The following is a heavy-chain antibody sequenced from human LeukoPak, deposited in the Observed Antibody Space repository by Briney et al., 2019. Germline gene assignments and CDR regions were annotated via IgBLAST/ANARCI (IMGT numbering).Heavy chain of an antibody. V-gene: IGHV3-23*01. CDR3: ARDRTTRIHNWFDP. CDR2: ISGSGGST. Sequence: GGSLRLSCAASGFTFSSYAMSWVRQAPGKGLEWVSAISGSGGSTYYADSVKGRFTISRDNAKNSLYLQMNSLRAEDTAVYYCARDRTTRIHNWFDPWGQGTLVTVSS. CDR1: GFTFSSYA. J-gene: IGHJ5*02. D-gene: IGHD1-7*01.